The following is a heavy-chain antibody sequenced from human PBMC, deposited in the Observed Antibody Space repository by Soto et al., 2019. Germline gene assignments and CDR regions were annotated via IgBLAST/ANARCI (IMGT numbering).Heavy chain of an antibody. D-gene: IGHD3-22*01. CDR2: IYPGDSDI. Sequence: GESLKISCKGSGYSFTSYWIGWVCQMPGKGLEWMGIIYPGDSDIRYSPSFEGQVTISADKSISTAYLQWRSLKASDTAMYYCARYKDTMRVEGGIDYWGQRTLVTVFS. V-gene: IGHV5-51*01. CDR3: ARYKDTMRVEGGIDY. CDR1: GYSFTSYW. J-gene: IGHJ4*02.